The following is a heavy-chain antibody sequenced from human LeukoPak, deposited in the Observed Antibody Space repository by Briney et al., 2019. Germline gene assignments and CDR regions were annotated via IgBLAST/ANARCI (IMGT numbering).Heavy chain of an antibody. V-gene: IGHV3-23*01. CDR3: AKDLSGYSSSSACSY. D-gene: IGHD6-6*01. CDR2: ISGSGGST. CDR1: GFTFSSYA. Sequence: GGSLRLSCAASGFTFSSYAMSWVRQAPGKGLEWVSAISGSGGSTYYADSVKGRFTISRDNSKNTLYLQMNSLRAKDTAVYYCAKDLSGYSSSSACSYWGQGTLVTVSS. J-gene: IGHJ4*02.